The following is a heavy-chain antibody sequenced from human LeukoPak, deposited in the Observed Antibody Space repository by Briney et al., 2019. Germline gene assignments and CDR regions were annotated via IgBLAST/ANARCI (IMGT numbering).Heavy chain of an antibody. Sequence: GGSLRLSCAASGFTVSSNYMSWVRQAPGKGLEWVSVIYSGGSTYYADSVKGRFTISRDNSKNTLYLQMNSLSAEDTAVYYCARHRSPSAIVYPWYFDLWGRGTLVTVSS. V-gene: IGHV3-66*04. CDR1: GFTVSSNY. J-gene: IGHJ2*01. D-gene: IGHD1-26*01. CDR3: ARHRSPSAIVYPWYFDL. CDR2: IYSGGST.